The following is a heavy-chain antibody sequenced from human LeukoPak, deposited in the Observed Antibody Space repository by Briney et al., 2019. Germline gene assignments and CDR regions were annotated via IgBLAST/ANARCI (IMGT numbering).Heavy chain of an antibody. CDR2: IGSGDGDT. V-gene: IGHV3-23*01. Sequence: GGSLRLSCVVSGINFNKNAMNWVRRAPGKGPEWVSGIGSGDGDTYYAASVKGRFTISRDNSKNTLYLQMNSLRAEDTALYYCATGKDDSGSYYRPIDYWGRGTLVTVSS. D-gene: IGHD3-10*01. J-gene: IGHJ4*02. CDR3: ATGKDDSGSYYRPIDY. CDR1: GINFNKNA.